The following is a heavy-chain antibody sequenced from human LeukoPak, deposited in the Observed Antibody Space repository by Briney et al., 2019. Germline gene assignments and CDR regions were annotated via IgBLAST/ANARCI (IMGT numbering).Heavy chain of an antibody. J-gene: IGHJ5*02. CDR1: GGSLSSSSYY. CDR2: IYYCGNT. CDR3: AKYNSNLGWFDP. D-gene: IGHD1-7*01. Sequence: SETLSLTCTVSGGSLSSSSYYWGWIRQPPGKGLEWIGNIYYCGNTYYHPSLKTRVTISVDTSKNQLSMKLSSVTAADTGVYDCAKYNSNLGWFDPGSQRSLVTVSS. V-gene: IGHV4-39*07.